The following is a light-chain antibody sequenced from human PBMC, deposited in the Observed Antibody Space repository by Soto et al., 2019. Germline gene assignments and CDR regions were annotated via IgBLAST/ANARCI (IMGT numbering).Light chain of an antibody. V-gene: IGKV3-11*01. CDR2: DAS. J-gene: IGKJ2*02. Sequence: EIVLTQSPATLSLSPGERATLSCRASQSVSIYLAWYQQKPCQAPRLLIYDASNRATGIPARFSGSGSGTVFTLTISSLEPEDFAVYYCQQRSNWPGTFGQGTKLEIK. CDR1: QSVSIY. CDR3: QQRSNWPGT.